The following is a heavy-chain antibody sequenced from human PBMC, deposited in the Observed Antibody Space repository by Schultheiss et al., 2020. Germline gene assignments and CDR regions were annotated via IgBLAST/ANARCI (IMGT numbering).Heavy chain of an antibody. CDR2: ISSSSSYI. CDR1: GFTFSSYS. CDR3: ASISSGWYRPGGY. V-gene: IGHV3-21*01. J-gene: IGHJ4*02. D-gene: IGHD6-19*01. Sequence: GGSLRLSCAASGFTFSSYSMNWVRQAPGKGLEWVSSISSSSSYIYYADSVKGRFTISRDNAKNSLYLQMNSLRAEDTAVYYCASISSGWYRPGGYWGQGTLVTVSS.